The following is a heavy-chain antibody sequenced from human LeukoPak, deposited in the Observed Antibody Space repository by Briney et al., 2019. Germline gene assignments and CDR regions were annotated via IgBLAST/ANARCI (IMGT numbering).Heavy chain of an antibody. V-gene: IGHV1-2*02. CDR2: INPNSGVT. J-gene: IGHJ5*02. CDR3: ARDIAAAGTGWFDP. Sequence: ASVKVSCKASGYTFTGYYMHWVRQAPGQGLEWMGWINPNSGVTNYAQKFQGRVTMTRDTSISTAYMELSRLRSDDTAVYYCARDIAAAGTGWFDPWGQGTLVTVSS. D-gene: IGHD6-13*01. CDR1: GYTFTGYY.